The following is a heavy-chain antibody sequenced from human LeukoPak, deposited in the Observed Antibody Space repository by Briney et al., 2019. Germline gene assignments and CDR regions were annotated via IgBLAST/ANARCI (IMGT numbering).Heavy chain of an antibody. D-gene: IGHD1-26*01. V-gene: IGHV4-4*09. CDR3: ARLLGPQGGPSVILCWYFDL. J-gene: IGHJ2*01. CDR1: GGSISSYY. CDR2: IYSSGST. Sequence: SETLSLTCIVSGGSISSYYWSWIRQPPGKGLEWIGYIYSSGSTNSNPSLKSRVTISVDTSKSQFSLKMTSVTAADTAVYYCARLLGPQGGPSVILCWYFDLWGRGTLVTVSS.